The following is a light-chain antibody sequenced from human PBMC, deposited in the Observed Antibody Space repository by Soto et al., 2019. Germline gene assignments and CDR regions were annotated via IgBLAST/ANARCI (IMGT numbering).Light chain of an antibody. CDR1: TSNVGKNF. J-gene: IGLJ2*01. V-gene: IGLV1-51*01. Sequence: QSALTQPPSISAAPGHNITISCSGSTSNVGKNFVAWYQQRPGTGPTVVIYDNYERPSGIPDRFSGSRSGTSATLTITGLQTGDEADYYCGAWDSGLSDMVFGGGTQLTVL. CDR2: DNY. CDR3: GAWDSGLSDMV.